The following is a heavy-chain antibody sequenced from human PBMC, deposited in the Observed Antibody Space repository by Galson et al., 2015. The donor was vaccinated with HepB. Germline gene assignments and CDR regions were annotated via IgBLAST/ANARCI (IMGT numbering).Heavy chain of an antibody. V-gene: IGHV4-30-4*01. CDR1: GGSISSGDYY. J-gene: IGHJ6*02. Sequence: TLSLTCTVSGGSISSGDYYWSWIRQPPGKGLEWIGYIYYSGSTYYNPSLKSRVTISVDTSKNQFSLKLSSVTAADTAVYYCARDSSSWPPSYYYGMDVWGQGTTVTVSS. D-gene: IGHD6-13*01. CDR3: ARDSSSWPPSYYYGMDV. CDR2: IYYSGST.